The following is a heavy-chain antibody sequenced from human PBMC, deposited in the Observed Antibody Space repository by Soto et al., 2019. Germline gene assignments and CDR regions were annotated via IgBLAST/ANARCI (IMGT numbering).Heavy chain of an antibody. CDR3: ARAVDYFFDY. J-gene: IGHJ4*02. Sequence: PSETLSLTCTVSGGSISSDGYYWSWIRQHPGKGLEWIGYIYYSGSTYYNPSLKSRVTISVDTSKNQFSLKLSSVTAADTAVYYCARAVDYFFDYWGQGTLVTVSS. D-gene: IGHD4-17*01. V-gene: IGHV4-31*03. CDR1: GGSISSDGYY. CDR2: IYYSGST.